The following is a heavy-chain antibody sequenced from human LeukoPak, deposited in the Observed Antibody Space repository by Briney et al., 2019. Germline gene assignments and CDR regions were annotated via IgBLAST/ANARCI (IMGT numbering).Heavy chain of an antibody. CDR1: GFTFGDYG. V-gene: IGHV3-20*03. CDR3: ARGYCSNGGCFLFDY. D-gene: IGHD2-8*01. CDR2: INWNGGST. J-gene: IGHJ4*02. Sequence: RPGGSLRLSSAASGFTFGDYGMSWVRQAPGKGLEWVSGINWNGGSTGYADSVKGRFTISRDNAKNSLYLQMNSLRAEDTALYYCARGYCSNGGCFLFDYWGQGTLVTVSS.